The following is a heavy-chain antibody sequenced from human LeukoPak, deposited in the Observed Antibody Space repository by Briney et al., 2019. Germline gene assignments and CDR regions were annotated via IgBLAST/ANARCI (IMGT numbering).Heavy chain of an antibody. CDR1: GYSFTYW. Sequence: GESLKISCKGSGYSFTYWIGWVRQMPGKSLEWMGIIYSGDSHTKYSPSFQGRVTISADKSISTAYLQWSSLEASDTAMYYCASARHGDYVWDYWGQRTLVTVSS. CDR3: ASARHGDYVWDY. J-gene: IGHJ4*02. D-gene: IGHD4-17*01. V-gene: IGHV5-51*01. CDR2: IYSGDSHT.